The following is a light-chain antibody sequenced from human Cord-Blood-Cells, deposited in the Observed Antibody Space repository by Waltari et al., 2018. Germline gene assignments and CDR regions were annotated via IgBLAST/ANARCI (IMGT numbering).Light chain of an antibody. CDR1: QRVSSSY. CDR3: QQYSSSPMYT. CDR2: GAS. V-gene: IGKV3-20*01. J-gene: IGKJ2*01. Sequence: IVLTHTPGTLSLSPGERATLSCRANQRVSSSYLAWYQQKPGQAPRLLIYGASSRATGIPDRFSGSGSGTDFTLTISRLEPEDFAVYYCQQYSSSPMYTFGQGTKLEIK.